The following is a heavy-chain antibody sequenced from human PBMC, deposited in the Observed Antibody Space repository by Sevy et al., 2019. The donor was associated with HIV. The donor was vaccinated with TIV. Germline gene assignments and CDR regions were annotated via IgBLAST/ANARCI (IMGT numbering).Heavy chain of an antibody. CDR2: IKSKTDGGTT. Sequence: GGSLRLSCAASGFTFSNAWMSWVRQAPGKGLEWVGRIKSKTDGGTTDYAAPVKGRFTISRGDSKNTLYLQMNSLKTEDTAVYYCTTDRHDDYSNYVYSIDYWGQGTLVTVS. D-gene: IGHD4-4*01. CDR1: GFTFSNAW. CDR3: TTDRHDDYSNYVYSIDY. V-gene: IGHV3-15*01. J-gene: IGHJ4*02.